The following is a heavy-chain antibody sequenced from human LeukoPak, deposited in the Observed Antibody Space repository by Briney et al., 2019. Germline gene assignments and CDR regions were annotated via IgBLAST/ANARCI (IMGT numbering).Heavy chain of an antibody. CDR2: IYYSGST. V-gene: IGHV4-39*07. D-gene: IGHD5-18*01. J-gene: IGHJ4*02. Sequence: SETLSLTCTVSGGPISSSRYYWGWIRQPPGKGLEWIGSIYYSGSTYYNPSLKSRVTISVDTSRNQFSLKLSSVTAADTAVYHCAREAMYSYGNNFDYWGQGTLVTVSS. CDR3: AREAMYSYGNNFDY. CDR1: GGPISSSRYY.